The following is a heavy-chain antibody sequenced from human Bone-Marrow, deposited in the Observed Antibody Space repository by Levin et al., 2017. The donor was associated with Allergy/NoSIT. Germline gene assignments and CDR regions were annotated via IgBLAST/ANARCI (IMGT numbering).Heavy chain of an antibody. CDR2: IDWDDDE. D-gene: IGHD6-19*01. J-gene: IGHJ6*02. CDR1: GFSLTTAGMC. CDR3: SRILGLAPRCYYNGLDV. Sequence: SGPTLVKPTQTLTLTCTFSGFSLTTAGMCVFWIRQPPGKALEWLARIDWDDDEYYSTSLRTRLSISKDTSKNQVVLTMTNMDPEDTATYYCSRILGLAPRCYYNGLDVWGQGTTVTVSS. V-gene: IGHV2-70*11.